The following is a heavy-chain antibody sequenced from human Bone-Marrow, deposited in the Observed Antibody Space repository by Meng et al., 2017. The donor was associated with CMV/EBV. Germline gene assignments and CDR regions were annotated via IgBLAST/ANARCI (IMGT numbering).Heavy chain of an antibody. CDR2: VKNKTDGGTT. Sequence: CAASGFTFSIAWLSRVRQDAGKGLEWVGRVKNKTDGGTTDYAAPVKGRFTISRDDSKNTLYLQMNSLNAEDTAVYYCTTEVSSGFDYWGRGTLVTVSS. J-gene: IGHJ4*02. D-gene: IGHD3-22*01. V-gene: IGHV3-15*01. CDR3: TTEVSSGFDY. CDR1: GFTFSIAW.